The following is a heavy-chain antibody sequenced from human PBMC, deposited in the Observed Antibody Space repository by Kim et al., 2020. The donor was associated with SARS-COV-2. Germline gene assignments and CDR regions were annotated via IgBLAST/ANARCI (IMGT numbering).Heavy chain of an antibody. J-gene: IGHJ4*02. CDR1: GYTFTSYA. CDR3: ARAPAVASTPRGIDY. V-gene: IGHV1-3*01. D-gene: IGHD3-10*01. Sequence: ASVKVSCKASGYTFTSYAMHWVRHAPGQRLEWMGWINAGNGNTKYSQKFQGRVTITRDTSASTAYMALSSLRSEDTAVYYCARAPAVASTPRGIDYWGQGTLDTVSS. CDR2: INAGNGNT.